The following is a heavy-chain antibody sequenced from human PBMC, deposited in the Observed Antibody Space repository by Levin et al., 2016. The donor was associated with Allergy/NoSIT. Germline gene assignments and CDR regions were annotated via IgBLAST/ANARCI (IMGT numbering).Heavy chain of an antibody. J-gene: IGHJ4*02. D-gene: IGHD3-16*01. CDR2: IYYSGAYYSGTT. V-gene: IGHV4-39*01. CDR3: ASGHTFAYNFDY. Sequence: WIRQPPGKGLEWIGTIYYSGAYYSGTTFYNPSLKSRVTTFVDTSKNQFSLKLSSVTAADTAVFYCASGHTFAYNFDYWGQGTLVTVSS.